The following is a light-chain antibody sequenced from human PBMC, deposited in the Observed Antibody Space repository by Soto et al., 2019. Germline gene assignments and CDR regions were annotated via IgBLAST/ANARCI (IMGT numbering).Light chain of an antibody. CDR1: QSVSGN. CDR3: QQYNNWPPA. J-gene: IGKJ1*01. V-gene: IGKV3-15*01. CDR2: GAS. Sequence: EIVMTQSPATLSVSPGERATLSCRTSQSVSGNLAWYQQKPGQAPRLLIYGASTRATGIPARFSGGGSGTEFTLTISSLQSEDFAVYYCQQYNNWPPACGQGTKVEIK.